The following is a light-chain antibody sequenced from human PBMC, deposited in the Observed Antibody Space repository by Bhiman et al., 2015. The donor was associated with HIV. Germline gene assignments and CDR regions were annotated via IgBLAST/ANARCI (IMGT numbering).Light chain of an antibody. Sequence: QSALTQPASVSGSPGQSITISCTAASGDLGPVSWYQQHPATAPKLLIYDVSERPSGVSHRFSGSKSGNTASLTISGLQDEDEGDYYCCSYAGGSMFTFGGGTKVTVL. CDR1: SGDLGP. V-gene: IGLV2-23*02. CDR3: CSYAGGSMFT. CDR2: DVS. J-gene: IGLJ2*01.